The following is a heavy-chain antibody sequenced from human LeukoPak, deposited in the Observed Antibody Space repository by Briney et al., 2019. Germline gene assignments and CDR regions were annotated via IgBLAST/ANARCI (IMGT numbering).Heavy chain of an antibody. CDR1: GYSISSGYY. Sequence: SETLSLTCTVSGYSISSGYYWGWIRQPPGKGLEWIGSIYHSGSTYYNPSLKSRVTISVDTSKNQFSLKLSSVTAADTAVYYCARDKRARAFDYWGQGTLVTVSS. CDR2: IYHSGST. D-gene: IGHD5-24*01. CDR3: ARDKRARAFDY. V-gene: IGHV4-38-2*02. J-gene: IGHJ4*02.